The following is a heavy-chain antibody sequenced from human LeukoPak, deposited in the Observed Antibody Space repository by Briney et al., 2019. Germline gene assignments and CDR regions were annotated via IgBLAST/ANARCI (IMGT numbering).Heavy chain of an antibody. CDR1: GFTVSNNY. Sequence: PGGSLRLSCVASGFTVSNNYMSGVRQAPGKGREWVSVIYCGGRTYYADSVQGGFTNSRDNSKNTLYLQMNSLRDEDTAVYYCARDGRMGEEWFGELLNWGQGTLVTVSS. CDR3: ARDGRMGEEWFGELLN. CDR2: IYCGGRT. V-gene: IGHV3-66*01. D-gene: IGHD3-10*01. J-gene: IGHJ4*02.